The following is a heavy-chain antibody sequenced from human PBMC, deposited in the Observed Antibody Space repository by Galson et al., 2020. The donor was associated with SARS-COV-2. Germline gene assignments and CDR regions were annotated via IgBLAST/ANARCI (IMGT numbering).Heavy chain of an antibody. CDR3: ARDWTVGATTNYYFYYGMDV. V-gene: IGHV3-7*03. CDR1: GFTFSSYW. J-gene: IGHJ6*02. Sequence: TGGSLRLSCAASGFTFSSYWMSWVRQAPGKGLEWVANIKQDGSEKYYVDSVKGRFTISRDNAKNSLYLQMNSLRAEDTAVYYCARDWTVGATTNYYFYYGMDVWGQGTTVTVSS. CDR2: IKQDGSEK. D-gene: IGHD1-26*01.